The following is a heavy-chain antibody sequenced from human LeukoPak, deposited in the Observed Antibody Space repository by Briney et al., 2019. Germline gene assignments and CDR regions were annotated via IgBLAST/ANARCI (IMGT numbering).Heavy chain of an antibody. CDR1: GFTFSSDA. Sequence: GGSLRLSFAASGFTFSSDAMSWVRQAPGKGLEWVSAISGSGGSTYYADSVKGRFTISRDNSKNTLYLQMNSLRAEDTAVYYCAKAPIAVRYKDVWGRGTTVTVSS. CDR3: AKAPIAVRYKDV. D-gene: IGHD6-19*01. CDR2: ISGSGGST. V-gene: IGHV3-23*01. J-gene: IGHJ6*03.